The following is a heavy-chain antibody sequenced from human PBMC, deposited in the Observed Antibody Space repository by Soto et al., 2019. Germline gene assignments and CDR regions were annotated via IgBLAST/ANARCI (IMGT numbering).Heavy chain of an antibody. CDR1: GGTFSSYA. CDR2: VIPIFGTA. D-gene: IGHD1-26*01. CDR3: ARSRKRNSGSSRDFDY. Sequence: QVQLVQSGAEVKKPGSSVKVSCKASGGTFSSYAISWVRQAPGQGLEWMGGVIPIFGTANYAQKFQGRVTITADESTSTAYMELSSLRSEDTAVYYCARSRKRNSGSSRDFDYWGQGTLVTVSS. V-gene: IGHV1-69*01. J-gene: IGHJ4*02.